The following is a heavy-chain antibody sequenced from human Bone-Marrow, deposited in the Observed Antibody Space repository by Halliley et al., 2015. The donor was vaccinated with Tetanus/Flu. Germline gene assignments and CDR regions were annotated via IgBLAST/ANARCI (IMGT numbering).Heavy chain of an antibody. CDR3: ARDDDVVVRGAFHF. D-gene: IGHD2-21*01. V-gene: IGHV4-59*01. Sequence: GLVKPSETLSLTCTVSGGSISGYYWSWIRQPPGKGLEWIGSVYHGASADYNPSVKTRVTISVDTSQNQLFLRLTSVTAADTAVYYCARDDDVVVRGAFHFWGQGTVVTVSS. CDR1: GGSISGYY. J-gene: IGHJ3*01. CDR2: VYHGASA.